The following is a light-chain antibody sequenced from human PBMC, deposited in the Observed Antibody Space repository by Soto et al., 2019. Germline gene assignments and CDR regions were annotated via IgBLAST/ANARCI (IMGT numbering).Light chain of an antibody. J-gene: IGKJ1*01. CDR1: QSVSGW. CDR2: DAS. Sequence: DIQMTQAPSTLSASVGETVTVTCRASQSVSGWLAWYQQKPGEAPKLLIYDASALPRGVPSRFSGSGSGTKFTLIIASLQPDDFATYYCQQYETFSGTFGPGTKVDIK. V-gene: IGKV1-5*01. CDR3: QQYETFSGT.